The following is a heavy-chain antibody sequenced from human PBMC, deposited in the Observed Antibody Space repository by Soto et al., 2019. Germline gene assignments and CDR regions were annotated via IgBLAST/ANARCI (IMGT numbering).Heavy chain of an antibody. V-gene: IGHV3-30-3*01. CDR1: GFTVSSSA. CDR3: ARDYYRFNSGYGFSMDV. J-gene: IGHJ6*02. CDR2: ISYDGSNK. D-gene: IGHD5-12*01. Sequence: LRLSCAASGFTVSSSAMHWGRQAPGKGLEWVAVISYDGSNKYYADSVKGRFTISRDNSKNTLYLQMNSLRAEDTAVYYCARDYYRFNSGYGFSMDVWGQGTTVTVSS.